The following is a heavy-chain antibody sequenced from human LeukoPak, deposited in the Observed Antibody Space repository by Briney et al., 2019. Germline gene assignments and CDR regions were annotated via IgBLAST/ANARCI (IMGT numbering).Heavy chain of an antibody. CDR2: ISSSSSTI. D-gene: IGHD6-13*01. V-gene: IGHV3-48*01. J-gene: IGHJ4*02. CDR1: GFTFSSYS. Sequence: PGGSLRLSCAASGFTFSSYSMNWVRQAPGKGLEWVSYISSSSSTIYYADSVKGRFTISRDNSKNTLYLQMNSLRAEDTAVYYCAKSDSSSWYSPFDYWGQGTLVTVSS. CDR3: AKSDSSSWYSPFDY.